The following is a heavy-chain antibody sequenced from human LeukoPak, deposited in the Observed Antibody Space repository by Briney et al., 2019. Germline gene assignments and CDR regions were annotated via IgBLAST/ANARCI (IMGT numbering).Heavy chain of an antibody. J-gene: IGHJ4*02. Sequence: PSETLSLTCTVSGGSISSYYWSWIRQPPGKGLEWIGRTDTSGSTNYNPSLKSRVTISVDTSKNQFSLKLSSVTAADTAVYYCAREGGYSYGDAPLHFDYWGQGTLVTVSA. D-gene: IGHD5-18*01. CDR1: GGSISSYY. CDR3: AREGGYSYGDAPLHFDY. CDR2: TDTSGST. V-gene: IGHV4-4*08.